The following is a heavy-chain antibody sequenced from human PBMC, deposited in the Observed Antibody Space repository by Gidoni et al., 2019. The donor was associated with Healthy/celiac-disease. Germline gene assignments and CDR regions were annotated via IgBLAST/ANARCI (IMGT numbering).Heavy chain of an antibody. V-gene: IGHV4-61*01. Sequence: QVQLQESGPGLVKPSETLSLTCTVSGGSFSSGSYYWSWIRQPPGKGLEWIGYIYYSGSPNYNPSLKSRVTISVDTSKNQFSLKLSSVTAADTAVYYCARFLVAYGTIYYFDYWGQGTLVTVSS. J-gene: IGHJ4*02. CDR3: ARFLVAYGTIYYFDY. D-gene: IGHD3-9*01. CDR2: IYYSGSP. CDR1: GGSFSSGSYY.